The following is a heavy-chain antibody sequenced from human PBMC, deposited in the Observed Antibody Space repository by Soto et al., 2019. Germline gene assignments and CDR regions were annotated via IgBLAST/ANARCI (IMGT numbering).Heavy chain of an antibody. D-gene: IGHD3-16*01. CDR2: INPNSGGT. CDR3: ARAVWDYYYYYGMDV. J-gene: IGHJ6*02. CDR1: GYTFTGYY. V-gene: IGHV1-2*02. Sequence: ASVKVSCKASGYTFTGYYMHWVRQAPGQGLEWMGWINPNSGGTNYAQKFQGRVTMTRDTSISTAYMELSRLRSDDTAVYYCARAVWDYYYYYGMDVWGQGTTVTVSS.